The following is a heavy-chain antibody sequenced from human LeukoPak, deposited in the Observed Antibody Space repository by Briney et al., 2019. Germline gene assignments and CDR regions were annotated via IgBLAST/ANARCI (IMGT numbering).Heavy chain of an antibody. CDR3: ACRPHLYCSGGSCYSRYYYYGMDV. D-gene: IGHD2-15*01. Sequence: PSETLSLTCIVSGGXISSSSYYWGWIRQPPGKGLKWIGSIYYSGSTYYNPSLKSRVTISVDTSKNQFSLKLSSVTAADTAVYYCACRPHLYCSGGSCYSRYYYYGMDVWGQGTTVTVSS. J-gene: IGHJ6*02. CDR2: IYYSGST. V-gene: IGHV4-39*01. CDR1: GGXISSSSYY.